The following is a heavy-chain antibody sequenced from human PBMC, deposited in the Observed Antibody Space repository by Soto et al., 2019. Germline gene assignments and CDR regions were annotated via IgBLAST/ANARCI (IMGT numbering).Heavy chain of an antibody. Sequence: QVQLVQSGAEVKKPGASVKVSCKASGYTFTTCGISWVRQAPGQGLEWMGWISTYNGDTNYAQRLQGRVIMTTNTTTSTAYMELWSLRSDDTAVYYCARDWGYSYGYDYWGQGTLVTVSS. CDR2: ISTYNGDT. V-gene: IGHV1-18*01. CDR1: GYTFTTCG. CDR3: ARDWGYSYGYDY. D-gene: IGHD5-18*01. J-gene: IGHJ4*02.